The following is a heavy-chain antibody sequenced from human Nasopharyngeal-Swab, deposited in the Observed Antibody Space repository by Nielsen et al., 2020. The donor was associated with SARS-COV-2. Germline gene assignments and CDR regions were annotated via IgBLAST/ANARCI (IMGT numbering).Heavy chain of an antibody. CDR3: ARLACSGGSCYIPYYHYGMDV. D-gene: IGHD2-15*01. J-gene: IGHJ6*02. CDR2: IYPGDSDT. Sequence: GESLKISCKGSGYSFTSYWIGWVRQMPGKGLEWMGIIYPGDSDTRYSPSFQGQVTISADKSISTAYLQWSSLKASDTAMYYCARLACSGGSCYIPYYHYGMDVWGQGTTVTVSS. V-gene: IGHV5-51*01. CDR1: GYSFTSYW.